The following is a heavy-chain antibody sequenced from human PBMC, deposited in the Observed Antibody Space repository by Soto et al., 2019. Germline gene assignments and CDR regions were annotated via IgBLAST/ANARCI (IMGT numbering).Heavy chain of an antibody. CDR2: ISSSSSYI. V-gene: IGHV3-21*01. CDR3: ARFLGGIDY. J-gene: IGHJ4*02. D-gene: IGHD3-10*01. Sequence: EVQLVESGGGLVKPGGSLRLSCAASGFTFSSYSMNWVRQAPGKWLEWVSSISSSSSYIYYADSVKGRFTISRDNAKNSLYMQMNSLRAEDTAVYYCARFLGGIDYWGQGTLVTVSS. CDR1: GFTFSSYS.